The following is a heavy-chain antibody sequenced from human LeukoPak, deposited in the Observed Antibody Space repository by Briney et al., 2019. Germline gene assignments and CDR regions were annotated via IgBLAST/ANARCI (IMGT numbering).Heavy chain of an antibody. V-gene: IGHV1-8*03. D-gene: IGHD1-26*01. CDR3: ATSPVGFDAFDI. J-gene: IGHJ3*02. Sequence: ASVKVSCTASGYTFTSYDIDWVRQATGQGLEWMGWMNPNSGNTGYAQKFQGRVTITRNTSISTAYMELSSLRSEDTAVYYCATSPVGFDAFDIWGQGTMVTVSS. CDR1: GYTFTSYD. CDR2: MNPNSGNT.